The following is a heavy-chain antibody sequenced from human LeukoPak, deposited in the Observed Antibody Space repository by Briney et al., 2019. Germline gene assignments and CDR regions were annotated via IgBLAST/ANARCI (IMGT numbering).Heavy chain of an antibody. CDR2: ISWNSGSI. Sequence: GGSLRLSCAASGFTFSSYWMHWVRQAPGKGLVWVSGISWNSGSIGYADSVKGRFTISRDNAKNSLYLQMNSLRAEDMALYYCAKGRGYSGYDEFDYWGQGTLVTVSS. D-gene: IGHD5-12*01. CDR1: GFTFSSYW. CDR3: AKGRGYSGYDEFDY. V-gene: IGHV3-9*03. J-gene: IGHJ4*02.